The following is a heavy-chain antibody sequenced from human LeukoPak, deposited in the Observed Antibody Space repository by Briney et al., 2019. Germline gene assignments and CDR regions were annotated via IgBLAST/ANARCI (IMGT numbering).Heavy chain of an antibody. CDR3: ARVMEGDYGAMDV. J-gene: IGHJ6*02. CDR2: IYYSGSD. D-gene: IGHD3-3*01. CDR1: GVSISSYY. V-gene: IGHV4-59*01. Sequence: PSETLSLTCTVSGVSISSYYWSWVRQPPGKGMEWVGYIYYSGSDTYNAALKSGGTISVDTSKTQSSLKLNSVTAADTAVYYCARVMEGDYGAMDVWGQGTTVTVSS.